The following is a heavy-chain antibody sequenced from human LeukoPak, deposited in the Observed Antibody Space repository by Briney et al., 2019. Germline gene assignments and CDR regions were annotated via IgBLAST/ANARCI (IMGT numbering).Heavy chain of an antibody. Sequence: GGSLRLSCAASGFTFSSYGMHWVRQAPGKGLEWVAVISYEGSNKYYADSVKGRFTISRDNSKSTLYLHMDSLRAEDTAVYYCARDEDTSALSEYWGQGTLVTVSS. J-gene: IGHJ4*02. CDR1: GFTFSSYG. V-gene: IGHV3-30*03. D-gene: IGHD2/OR15-2a*01. CDR2: ISYEGSNK. CDR3: ARDEDTSALSEY.